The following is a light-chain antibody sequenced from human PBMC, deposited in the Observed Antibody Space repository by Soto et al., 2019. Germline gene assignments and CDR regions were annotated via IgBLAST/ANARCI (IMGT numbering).Light chain of an antibody. V-gene: IGKV1-5*03. CDR2: AAS. Sequence: DIQMTQSPSTLSASVGDRVTITCRASQSISNWLAWYQHKPGTAPKLLIYAASTLQSGVPSRFSGVRSGTEFTLSVTSLQPDDFATYYCQQYNDSFPYTFGQGTQLEIK. CDR1: QSISNW. CDR3: QQYNDSFPYT. J-gene: IGKJ2*01.